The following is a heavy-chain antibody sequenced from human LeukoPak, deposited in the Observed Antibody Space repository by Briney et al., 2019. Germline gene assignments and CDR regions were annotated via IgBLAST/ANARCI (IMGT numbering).Heavy chain of an antibody. D-gene: IGHD5-24*01. V-gene: IGHV3-48*03. Sequence: GGSLRLSCVASGFTMSSLHMAWVRQAPGKGLEWVSYMRGVGSTIHYADSVKGRFTISRDDANNSLYLQMNRLRDEDRAFYYCATVSRDGFNHNWYDLWGQGTLVTVSS. CDR2: MRGVGSTI. CDR3: ATVSRDGFNHNWYDL. CDR1: GFTMSSLH. J-gene: IGHJ5*02.